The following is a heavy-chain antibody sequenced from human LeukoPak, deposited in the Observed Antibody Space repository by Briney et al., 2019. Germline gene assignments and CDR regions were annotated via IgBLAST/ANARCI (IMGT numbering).Heavy chain of an antibody. J-gene: IGHJ4*02. Sequence: GGSLRLSCAASGFTVSSNYMSWVRQAPGKGLEWVSVIYSGGSTYYADSVKGRFTISRDNSKNTLYLQMNSLRAEDTAVYYCARAGSSGYYPLAYFDYWGQGTLVTVSS. CDR1: GFTVSSNY. CDR2: IYSGGST. CDR3: ARAGSSGYYPLAYFDY. D-gene: IGHD3-22*01. V-gene: IGHV3-53*01.